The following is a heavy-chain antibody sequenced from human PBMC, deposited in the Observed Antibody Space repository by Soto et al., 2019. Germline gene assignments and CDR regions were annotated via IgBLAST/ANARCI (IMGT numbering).Heavy chain of an antibody. D-gene: IGHD3-3*01. Sequence: PSETLSLTYTVSGGSISNGGYYWSWIRQDPGKGPEWIGYIYYSGSTYYNPSLKSRVTISVDASKNQFSLKLSSVTAADKAVYYCARDLFNPFWSGPHYYYGMDVWGQGTTVTVS. CDR1: GGSISNGGYY. J-gene: IGHJ6*02. CDR3: ARDLFNPFWSGPHYYYGMDV. CDR2: IYYSGST. V-gene: IGHV4-31*03.